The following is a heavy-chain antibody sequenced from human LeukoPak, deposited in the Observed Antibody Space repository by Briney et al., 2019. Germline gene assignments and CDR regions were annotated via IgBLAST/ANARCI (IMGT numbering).Heavy chain of an antibody. V-gene: IGHV4-30-2*01. Sequence: SETLSPTCAVSGGSISSGGYSRSWIRQPPGKGLEWIGYIYHSGSTYYNPSLKSRVTISVDRSKNQFSLKLSSVTAADTAVYYCASGYSYGFRYYYGMDVWGQGTTVTVSS. J-gene: IGHJ6*02. CDR3: ASGYSYGFRYYYGMDV. CDR2: IYHSGST. D-gene: IGHD5-18*01. CDR1: GGSISSGGYS.